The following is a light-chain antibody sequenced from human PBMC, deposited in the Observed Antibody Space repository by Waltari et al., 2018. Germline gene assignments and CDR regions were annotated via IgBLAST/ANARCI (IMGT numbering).Light chain of an antibody. V-gene: IGLV2-14*03. CDR2: DVS. CDR1: SSDVGGYNY. CDR3: SSYISSSTLEV. Sequence: QSALTQPASVSGSPGQSITISCTGTSSDVGGYNYVSWYQQHPGKAPKRVIFDVSNRPSGVSNRFSGSKSGNTASLTISGLQAEDEADYYCSSYISSSTLEVFGGGTRLTVL. J-gene: IGLJ3*02.